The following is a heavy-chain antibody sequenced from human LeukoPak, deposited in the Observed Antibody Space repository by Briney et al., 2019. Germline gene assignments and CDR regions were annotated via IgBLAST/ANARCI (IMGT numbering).Heavy chain of an antibody. CDR3: ARVDYGYNPDY. Sequence: GGSLRLSCAASGFTFSSYWMSWVRQAPGKGLEWVANIWQDGSERYYVDSVKGRFTISRDNSKNTLYLQMNSLRAEDTAVYYCARVDYGYNPDYWGQGTLVTVSS. CDR2: IWQDGSER. V-gene: IGHV3-7*03. J-gene: IGHJ4*02. CDR1: GFTFSSYW. D-gene: IGHD5-24*01.